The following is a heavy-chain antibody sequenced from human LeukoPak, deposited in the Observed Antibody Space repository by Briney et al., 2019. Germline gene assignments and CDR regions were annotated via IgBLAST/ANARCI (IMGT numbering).Heavy chain of an antibody. CDR3: ARDSSWGELDY. Sequence: PGGSLRLSCAASGFTFSSYAMRWVRQAPGKGLEWVAVISYDGSNKYYADSVKGRFTISRDNSKNTLYLQMNSLRAEDTAVYYCARDSSWGELDYWGQGTLVTVSS. J-gene: IGHJ4*02. V-gene: IGHV3-30*01. CDR2: ISYDGSNK. D-gene: IGHD6-13*01. CDR1: GFTFSSYA.